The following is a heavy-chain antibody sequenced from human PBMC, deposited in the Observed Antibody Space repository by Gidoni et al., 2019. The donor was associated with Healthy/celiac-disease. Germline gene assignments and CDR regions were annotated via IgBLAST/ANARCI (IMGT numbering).Heavy chain of an antibody. V-gene: IGHV3-33*01. Sequence: QVQLVESGGGVVQPGRSLRLPCAASGFTFSSYGMHWVRQAPGKGLEGVAVIWYDGRNKYYADSVKGRFTIARDNSKNTLYLQMNSLRAEDTAVYYCARVVYGATMVRGSLDYWGQGTLVTVSS. CDR2: IWYDGRNK. D-gene: IGHD3-10*01. CDR1: GFTFSSYG. J-gene: IGHJ4*02. CDR3: ARVVYGATMVRGSLDY.